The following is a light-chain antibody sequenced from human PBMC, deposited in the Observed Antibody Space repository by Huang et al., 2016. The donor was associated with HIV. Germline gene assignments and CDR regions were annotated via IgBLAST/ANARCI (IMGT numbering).Light chain of an antibody. Sequence: EAVMTQSPATLSVSPGERATLSCRASQSVGSNLAWYQQRTGQAPRLLIYGASMRATGVPVRFSGSGSVTDFTLTISSLQSEDFAIYYCQRYNDWLSLTFGGGTRVEIK. CDR2: GAS. CDR1: QSVGSN. J-gene: IGKJ4*01. CDR3: QRYNDWLSLT. V-gene: IGKV3-15*01.